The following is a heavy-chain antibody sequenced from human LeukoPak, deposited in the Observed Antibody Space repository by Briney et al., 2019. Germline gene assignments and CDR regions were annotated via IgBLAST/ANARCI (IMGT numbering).Heavy chain of an antibody. CDR1: GFIFSNCG. CDR3: ARGETVVVITSAFDI. CDR2: ISGSGGST. Sequence: GGTLRLSCAASGFIFSNCGMSWVRQAPGEGLEWVSTISGSGGSTYYADSVKGRFTISRDNSKNSLYLQMNSLRAEDTALYYCARGETVVVITSAFDIWGQGTMVTVSS. V-gene: IGHV3-23*01. J-gene: IGHJ3*02. D-gene: IGHD3-22*01.